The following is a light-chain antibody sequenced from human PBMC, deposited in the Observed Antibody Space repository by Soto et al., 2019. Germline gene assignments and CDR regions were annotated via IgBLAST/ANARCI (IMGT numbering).Light chain of an antibody. Sequence: EIVLTQSPGTVSLSPGERATLSCRASQSVYNNYIAWYQQSPGQAPRVLIYGTSTRATGIPARFSGSGSGTEFALTISSLQSEDFAVYYCHQYNFWPKFSQGTKV. CDR2: GTS. J-gene: IGKJ1*01. CDR3: HQYNFWPK. CDR1: QSVYNN. V-gene: IGKV3-15*01.